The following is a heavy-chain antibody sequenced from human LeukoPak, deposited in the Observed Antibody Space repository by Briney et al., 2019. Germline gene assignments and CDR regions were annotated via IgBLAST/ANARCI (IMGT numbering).Heavy chain of an antibody. CDR3: ARDPGLMEWLLPEYYYYGMDV. Sequence: GGSLRLSCAASGFTFSSYAMHWVRQAPGKGLEWVAVISYDGSNKYYADSVEGRFTISRDNSKNTLYLQMNSLRAEDTAVYYCARDPGLMEWLLPEYYYYGMDVWGQGTTVTVSS. J-gene: IGHJ6*02. V-gene: IGHV3-30-3*01. CDR1: GFTFSSYA. D-gene: IGHD3-3*01. CDR2: ISYDGSNK.